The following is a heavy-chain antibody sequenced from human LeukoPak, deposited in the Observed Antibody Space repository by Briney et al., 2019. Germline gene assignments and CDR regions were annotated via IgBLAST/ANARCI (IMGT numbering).Heavy chain of an antibody. J-gene: IGHJ4*02. V-gene: IGHV3-13*01. CDR1: GFTFSDCD. CDR3: ARVAKERVGGVYYFDY. D-gene: IGHD1-1*01. CDR2: IGTAGDT. Sequence: GGSLRLSCAASGFTFSDCDMHWVRQATGKGLEWVSAIGTAGDTYYTGSVKGRFTISRENAKNSLYLQMNSPRAGDTAVYYCARVAKERVGGVYYFDYWGQGTLVTVSS.